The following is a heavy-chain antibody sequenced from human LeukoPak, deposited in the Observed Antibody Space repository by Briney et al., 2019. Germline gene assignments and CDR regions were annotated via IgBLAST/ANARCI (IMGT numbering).Heavy chain of an antibody. J-gene: IGHJ4*02. CDR3: ARQAGYTSRWSEY. V-gene: IGHV3-11*04. D-gene: IGHD6-13*01. Sequence: PGGSLRLSCAASGFTFSDYYMSWIRQAPGKGLEWVSYISSSGSTINYADSVKGRFTISRDNTKNSLYLQMNSLRAEDTALYYCARQAGYTSRWSEYWGQGTLVTVSS. CDR1: GFTFSDYY. CDR2: ISSSGSTI.